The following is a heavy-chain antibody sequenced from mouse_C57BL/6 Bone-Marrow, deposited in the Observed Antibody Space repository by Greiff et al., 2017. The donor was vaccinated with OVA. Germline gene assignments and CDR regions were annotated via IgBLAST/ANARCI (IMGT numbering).Heavy chain of an antibody. CDR3: ARPYKDVSMDY. CDR1: GFTFSSYG. V-gene: IGHV5-6*01. CDR2: ISSGGSYT. J-gene: IGHJ4*01. D-gene: IGHD1-3*01. Sequence: EVQGVESGGDLVKPGGSLKLSCAASGFTFSSYGMSWVRQTPDKRLEWVATISSGGSYTYYPDSVKGRFTISRANAKNTLYLQMSSLKSEDTAMDYCARPYKDVSMDYWGQGTSVTVSS.